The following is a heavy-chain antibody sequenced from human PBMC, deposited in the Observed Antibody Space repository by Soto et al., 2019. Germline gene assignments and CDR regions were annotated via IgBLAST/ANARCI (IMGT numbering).Heavy chain of an antibody. Sequence: SVKVSCKASGGTFSSYAISWVRQAPGQGLEWMGGIIPIFGTANYAQKFQGRVTITADESTSTAYMELSSLRSEDTAVYYCARRYYDSSGYLNWFDPWGQGTLVTVSS. CDR1: GGTFSSYA. D-gene: IGHD3-22*01. J-gene: IGHJ5*02. CDR2: IIPIFGTA. CDR3: ARRYYDSSGYLNWFDP. V-gene: IGHV1-69*13.